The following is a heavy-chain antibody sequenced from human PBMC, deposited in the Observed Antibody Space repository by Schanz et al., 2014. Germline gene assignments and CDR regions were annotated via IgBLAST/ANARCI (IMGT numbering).Heavy chain of an antibody. CDR2: INGDGSRT. D-gene: IGHD1-1*01. CDR3: AKIERNED. CDR1: GFTFSNYW. Sequence: EVQLVESGGGLVQPGGSLRLSCAASGFTFSNYWMHWVRQAPGKGLVWVSRINGDGSRTAYADSVKGRFTISRDNSKNTLYLQMNSLRPEDTAVYFCAKIERNEDWGQGTLVTVSS. V-gene: IGHV3-74*01. J-gene: IGHJ4*02.